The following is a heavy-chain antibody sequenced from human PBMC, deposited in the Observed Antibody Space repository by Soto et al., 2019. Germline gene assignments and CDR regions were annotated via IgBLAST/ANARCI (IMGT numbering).Heavy chain of an antibody. V-gene: IGHV3-7*01. CDR2: IGQDGTET. J-gene: IGHJ4*02. CDR1: GFTFSVYW. CDR3: ARNNGNYRLDN. Sequence: GGSLRLSCVGSGFTFSVYWMSWARQAPGKGLEWVATIGQDGTETLYDNTVKGRFTISRDNSKNTVYLQMNSLREEDTAGYHCARNNGNYRLDNWGQGTLVTVSS. D-gene: IGHD4-4*01.